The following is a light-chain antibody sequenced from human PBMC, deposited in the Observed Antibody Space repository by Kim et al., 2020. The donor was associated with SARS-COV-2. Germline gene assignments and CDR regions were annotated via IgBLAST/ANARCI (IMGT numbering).Light chain of an antibody. CDR1: QRVAGND. CDR2: GAS. J-gene: IGKJ1*01. Sequence: EIVLTQSPGTLSLSPGEGATLSCRASQRVAGNDLAWYQQKSGQAPRLLIYGASSRATGIPDRFSGSGSGTDFTLTISRLEPEDFAVYYCQHYDSSRRWTFGQGTKVDIK. V-gene: IGKV3-20*01. CDR3: QHYDSSRRWT.